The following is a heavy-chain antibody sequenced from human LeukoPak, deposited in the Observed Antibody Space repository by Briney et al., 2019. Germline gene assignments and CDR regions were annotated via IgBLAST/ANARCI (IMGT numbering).Heavy chain of an antibody. D-gene: IGHD3-3*01. CDR1: GYTFTSFD. J-gene: IGHJ6*03. CDR2: MNPNSGNT. CDR3: ARGLGVGWSGFKGLYYYYYMDV. Sequence: GASVKVSCKASGYTFTSFDINWVRQATGQGLEWMGWMNPNSGNTGYAQKFQGRVTMTRNTSISTAYMELSSLRSEDTAVYYCARGLGVGWSGFKGLYYYYYMDVWGKGTTVTVSS. V-gene: IGHV1-8*01.